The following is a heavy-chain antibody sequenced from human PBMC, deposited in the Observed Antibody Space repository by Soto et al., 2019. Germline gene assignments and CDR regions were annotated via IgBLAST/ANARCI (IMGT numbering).Heavy chain of an antibody. CDR1: GFTFSSYG. V-gene: IGHV3-30*18. CDR3: AKDYFGQQLVPDAFDI. CDR2: ISYDGSNK. D-gene: IGHD6-13*01. Sequence: GGSLRLSCAASGFTFSSYGMHWVRQAPGKGLEWVAVISYDGSNKYYADSVKGRFTISRDNSKNTLYLQMNSLRAEDTAVYYCAKDYFGQQLVPDAFDIWGQGTMVTVSS. J-gene: IGHJ3*02.